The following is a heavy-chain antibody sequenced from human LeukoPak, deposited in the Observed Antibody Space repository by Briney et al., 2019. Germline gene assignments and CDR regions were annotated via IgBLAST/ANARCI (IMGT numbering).Heavy chain of an antibody. CDR3: ARGWKGTRATVYGMDV. J-gene: IGHJ6*02. V-gene: IGHV4-30-2*01. Sequence: SETLSLTCAVSGGSISSGGYSWSWIRQPPGKGLEWIGYIYHSGSTYYNPSLKSRVTISVDRSKNQFSLKLSSVTAADTAVYYCARGWKGTRATVYGMDVWGQGTTVTVSS. CDR2: IYHSGST. CDR1: GGSISSGGYS. D-gene: IGHD1-1*01.